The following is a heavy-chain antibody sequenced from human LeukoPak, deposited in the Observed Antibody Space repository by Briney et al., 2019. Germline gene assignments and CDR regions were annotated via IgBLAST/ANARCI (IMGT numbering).Heavy chain of an antibody. D-gene: IGHD3-3*01. J-gene: IGHJ4*02. V-gene: IGHV1-24*01. CDR2: FDPEDGET. Sequence: ASVKVSCKXSGYTLTELSMHWVRQAPGKGLEWMGGFDPEDGETIYAQKFQGRVTMTEDTSTDTAYMELSSLRSEDTAVYYCVNSPGYDFWSGPFDYWGQGTLVTVSS. CDR1: GYTLTELS. CDR3: VNSPGYDFWSGPFDY.